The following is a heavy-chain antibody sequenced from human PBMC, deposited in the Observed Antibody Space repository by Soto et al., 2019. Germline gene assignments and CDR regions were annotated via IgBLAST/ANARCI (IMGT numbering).Heavy chain of an antibody. Sequence: QVQLVQSGAEVKKPGASVKVSCKASGYTFTSYDINWVRQATGQGLEWMGWMNPNSGNTGYAQKFQGRVTMTRNTSISTAYMELSSLRYEDTAVYYCARDRYYDFWSAVYTLGYYYYMDVWGKGTTVTVSS. CDR3: ARDRYYDFWSAVYTLGYYYYMDV. CDR1: GYTFTSYD. D-gene: IGHD3-3*01. V-gene: IGHV1-8*01. J-gene: IGHJ6*03. CDR2: MNPNSGNT.